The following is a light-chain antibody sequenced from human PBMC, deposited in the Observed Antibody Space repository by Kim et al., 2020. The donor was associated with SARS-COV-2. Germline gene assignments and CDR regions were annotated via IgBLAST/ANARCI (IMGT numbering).Light chain of an antibody. Sequence: PSVGDRVTITCQASQDVSDFLNWYHQKPGKAPELLIYDASHLETGVPPRFSGGGSGKDFSLAISGLQAEDVGTYYCQQYHSLPITFGRGTRLEIK. J-gene: IGKJ5*01. CDR1: QDVSDF. CDR2: DAS. V-gene: IGKV1-33*01. CDR3: QQYHSLPIT.